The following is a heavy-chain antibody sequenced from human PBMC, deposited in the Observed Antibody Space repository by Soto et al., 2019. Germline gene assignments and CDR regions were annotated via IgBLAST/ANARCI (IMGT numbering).Heavy chain of an antibody. V-gene: IGHV4-34*10. D-gene: IGHD3-10*01. Sequence: SETLSLTCAVYGGSFSGYYWSWFRQPPGKGLEWIGEINHDGNTNYNPSLKSRVTMSIDTSKNQFSLKLSSVIAADTAVYYCVSYDRQSGRYALDYWGQGTLVTVSS. CDR2: INHDGNT. CDR1: GGSFSGYY. J-gene: IGHJ4*02. CDR3: VSYDRQSGRYALDY.